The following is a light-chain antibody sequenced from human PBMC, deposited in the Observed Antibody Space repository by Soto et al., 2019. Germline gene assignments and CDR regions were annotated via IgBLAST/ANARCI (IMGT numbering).Light chain of an antibody. CDR2: EVS. CDR1: SSDVGSYNY. V-gene: IGLV2-14*01. J-gene: IGLJ1*01. CDR3: SSYISRTNTDV. Sequence: QSVLTQPASVSGSPGQSITISCTGTSSDVGSYNYVSWYQQHPGKAPKLMVYEVSNRPSGVSNRFSGSKSGNTASLTISGLQAEDEADYFCSSYISRTNTDVFGTGTKVTVL.